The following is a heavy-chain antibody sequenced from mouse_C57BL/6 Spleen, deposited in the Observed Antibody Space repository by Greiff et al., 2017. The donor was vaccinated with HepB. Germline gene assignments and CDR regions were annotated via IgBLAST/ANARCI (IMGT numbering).Heavy chain of an antibody. J-gene: IGHJ3*01. CDR3: ARSHPCYESAVGFAY. D-gene: IGHD2-10*01. CDR1: GYTFTSYW. Sequence: QVQLQQPGAELVRPGSSVKLSCKASGYTFTSYWMHWVKQRPIQGLEWIGNIDPSDSETHYNQKFKDKATLTVDKSSSTAYMQLSSLTSEDSAVYYCARSHPCYESAVGFAYWGQGTLVTVSA. CDR2: IDPSDSET. V-gene: IGHV1-52*01.